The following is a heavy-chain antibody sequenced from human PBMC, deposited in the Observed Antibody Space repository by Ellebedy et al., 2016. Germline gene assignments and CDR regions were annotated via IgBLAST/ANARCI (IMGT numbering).Heavy chain of an antibody. CDR3: ASLSSGYCTNGVCYTFDN. D-gene: IGHD2-8*01. V-gene: IGHV1-69*13. Sequence: ASVKVSCKASGYTFTSYAMHWVRQAPGQGLEWMGGIIPIFGTANYAQKFQGRVTITADESTSTAYMELSSLRSEDTAVYYCASLSSGYCTNGVCYTFDNWGQGTLVTVSS. CDR2: IIPIFGTA. CDR1: GYTFTSYA. J-gene: IGHJ4*02.